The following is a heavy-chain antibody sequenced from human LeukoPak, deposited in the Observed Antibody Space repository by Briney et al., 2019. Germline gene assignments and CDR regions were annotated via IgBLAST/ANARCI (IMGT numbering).Heavy chain of an antibody. D-gene: IGHD6-6*01. CDR2: ISGSGGST. CDR3: VRGSDGMDV. J-gene: IGHJ6*02. V-gene: IGHV3-23*01. Sequence: GGSLRPSCAASGFTFSSYAMSWVRQAPGKGLEWVSAISGSGGSTYYADSVKGRFTISRENAKNSLYLQMNSLRAGDTAVYYCVRGSDGMDVWGQGTTVTVSS. CDR1: GFTFSSYA.